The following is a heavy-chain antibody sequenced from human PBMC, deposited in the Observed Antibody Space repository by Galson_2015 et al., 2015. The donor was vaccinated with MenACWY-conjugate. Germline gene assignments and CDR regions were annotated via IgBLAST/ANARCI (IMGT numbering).Heavy chain of an antibody. V-gene: IGHV3-23*01. CDR3: AKGANYYDSSGKRYDAFDI. D-gene: IGHD3-22*01. Sequence: SLRLSCAASGFTFSKCAMSWVRQAPGKGLERVSGISASGGDIDYADSVKGRFTISRDNSKNTVYLQMNSLRAEDTAVYHCAKGANYYDSSGKRYDAFDIWGQGTMVTVSS. J-gene: IGHJ3*02. CDR1: GFTFSKCA. CDR2: ISASGGDI.